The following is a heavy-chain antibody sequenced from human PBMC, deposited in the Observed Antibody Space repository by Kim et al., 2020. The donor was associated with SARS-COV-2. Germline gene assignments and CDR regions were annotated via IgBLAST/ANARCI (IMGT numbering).Heavy chain of an antibody. CDR2: ISSSSSYI. Sequence: GGSLRLSCAASGFTFSTYSMNWVRQAPGKGLEWVSSISSSSSYIHYADSVQGRFTISRDNAKNSLYLQMDSLRVDDTAVYYCAKDPGSPRRTYGMDVWGQGTTVTVSS. V-gene: IGHV3-21*01. J-gene: IGHJ6*02. D-gene: IGHD3-10*01. CDR3: AKDPGSPRRTYGMDV. CDR1: GFTFSTYS.